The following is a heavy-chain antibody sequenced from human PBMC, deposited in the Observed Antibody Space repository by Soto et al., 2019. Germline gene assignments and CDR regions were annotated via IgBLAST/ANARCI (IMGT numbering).Heavy chain of an antibody. CDR3: ANIYIRGKNSFDI. CDR1: GFTFSSSA. CDR2: ISASGGTT. J-gene: IGHJ3*02. D-gene: IGHD3-16*01. Sequence: EVQLLESGGGLVQPGGSLRLSCAASGFTFSSSAMSWVRQAPGKGLEWISGISASGGTTYYADSVKGRFTISRDKSQNTLYLQMNSLRAEDTAVYYWANIYIRGKNSFDIWGQGTMVTVSS. V-gene: IGHV3-23*01.